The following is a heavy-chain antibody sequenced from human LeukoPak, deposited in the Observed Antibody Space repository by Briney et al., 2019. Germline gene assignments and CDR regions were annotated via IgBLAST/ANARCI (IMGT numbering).Heavy chain of an antibody. D-gene: IGHD1-26*01. V-gene: IGHV4-31*03. CDR2: IYYNGNA. Sequence: SETLSLTCTVSGGSISSGGYYWSWIRQRPGEGLEWIGYIYYNGNAYYNPSLRSRVTISVDTSKNQFSLKLNSVTVAGTAVYYCARELGGGIDVWGQGTTVTVSS. CDR1: GGSISSGGYY. J-gene: IGHJ6*02. CDR3: ARELGGGIDV.